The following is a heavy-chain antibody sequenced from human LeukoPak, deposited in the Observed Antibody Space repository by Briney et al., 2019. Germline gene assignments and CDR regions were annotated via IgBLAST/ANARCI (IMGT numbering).Heavy chain of an antibody. CDR2: ISSSSSYT. V-gene: IGHV3-11*05. J-gene: IGHJ2*01. CDR3: ARERTGYSGYAGSYWYFDL. CDR1: GFTFSDYY. Sequence: PGGSLRLSCAASGFTFSDYYMSWIRQAPGKGLEWVSYISSSSSYTNYADSVEGRFTISRDNAKNSLYLQMDSLRAEDTAVYYCARERTGYSGYAGSYWYFDLWGRGTLVTVSS. D-gene: IGHD5-12*01.